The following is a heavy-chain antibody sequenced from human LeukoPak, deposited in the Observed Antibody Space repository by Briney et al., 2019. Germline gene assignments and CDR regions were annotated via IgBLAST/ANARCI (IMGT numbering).Heavy chain of an antibody. CDR3: TRGDSSSKIDY. CDR2: IKEDGSEK. J-gene: IGHJ4*02. V-gene: IGHV3-7*01. Sequence: GGSLRLSCAASGFTFRGYWMSWVRQAPGKGLEWVANIKEDGSEKYYVDSVKGRFTISRDNAKNSLNLQTGSLRVEDTAVYYCTRGDSSSKIDYWGQGTLVTVSS. CDR1: GFTFRGYW. D-gene: IGHD6-6*01.